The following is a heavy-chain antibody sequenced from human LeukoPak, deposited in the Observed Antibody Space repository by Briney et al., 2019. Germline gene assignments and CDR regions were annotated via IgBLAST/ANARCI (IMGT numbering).Heavy chain of an antibody. V-gene: IGHV3-23*01. CDR3: ARKIGFSSSWYYGRHYFDY. Sequence: PGGSLRLSCAASGFTFSSYAMSWVRQAPGKGLEWVSAISGSGGSTYYADSVKGRFTISRDNSKNTLYLQMNSLRAEDTAVYYCARKIGFSSSWYYGRHYFDYWGQGTLVTVFS. CDR1: GFTFSSYA. CDR2: ISGSGGST. J-gene: IGHJ4*02. D-gene: IGHD6-13*01.